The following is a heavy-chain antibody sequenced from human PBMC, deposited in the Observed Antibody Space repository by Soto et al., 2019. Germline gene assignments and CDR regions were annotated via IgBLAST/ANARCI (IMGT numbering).Heavy chain of an antibody. CDR1: GFTFDYYW. D-gene: IGHD2-21*02. Sequence: EVQLVESGGGLVQPGGSLRLSCVASGFTFDYYWMHWVRQAPGEGLMWVSRLQTDGSHPDYADSVKGRFTISRDNGKDPPVPAKKHLRAEDTAVYYCARGGDPDYWGQGTLVTVSS. CDR2: LQTDGSHP. CDR3: ARGGDPDY. V-gene: IGHV3-74*01. J-gene: IGHJ4*02.